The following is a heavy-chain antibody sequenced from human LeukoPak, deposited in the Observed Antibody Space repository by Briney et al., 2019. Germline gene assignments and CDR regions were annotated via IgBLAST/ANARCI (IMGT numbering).Heavy chain of an antibody. CDR2: MIPIFGTA. J-gene: IGHJ4*02. D-gene: IGHD3-22*01. V-gene: IGHV1-69*05. CDR1: GGTFSSYA. CDR3: ARVGYYYDSSGYPI. Sequence: SVKVSCKASGGTFSSYAISWVRQAPGQGLEWMGGMIPIFGTANYAQKFQGRVTITTDESTSTAYMQLSSLRSEDTAVYYCARVGYYYDSSGYPIWGQGTLVTVSS.